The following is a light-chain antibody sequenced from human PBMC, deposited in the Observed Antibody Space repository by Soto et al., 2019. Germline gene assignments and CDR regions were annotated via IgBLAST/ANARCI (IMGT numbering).Light chain of an antibody. CDR3: QQANSFPIT. V-gene: IGKV1-12*01. CDR2: EAT. CDR1: QGLKF. Sequence: DIQMTQSPASLSSCVLDTVTITCRASQGLKFLAWYQQKPGKAPRLLIYEATNLQSGVPPRFSGSGSGTDFTLTISSLQPEDFATYFCQQANSFPITFGQGTRLEI. J-gene: IGKJ5*01.